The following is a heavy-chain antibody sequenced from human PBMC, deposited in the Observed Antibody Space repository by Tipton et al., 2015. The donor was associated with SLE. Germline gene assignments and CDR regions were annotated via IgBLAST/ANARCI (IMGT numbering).Heavy chain of an antibody. CDR3: ARGGGILRFLEWLFPFDY. V-gene: IGHV4-34*01. D-gene: IGHD3-3*01. CDR1: GGSFSGYY. CDR2: INHSGST. Sequence: TLSLTCAVYGGSFSGYYWSWIRQPPGKGLEWIGEINHSGSTNYNPSLKSRVTISVDTSKNQFSLKLGSVTAADTAVYYCARGGGILRFLEWLFPFDYWGQGTLVTVSS. J-gene: IGHJ4*02.